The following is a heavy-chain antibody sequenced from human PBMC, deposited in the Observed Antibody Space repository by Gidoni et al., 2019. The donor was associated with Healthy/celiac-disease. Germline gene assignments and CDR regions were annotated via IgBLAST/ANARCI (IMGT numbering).Heavy chain of an antibody. V-gene: IGHV4-31*03. Sequence: QVQLQESGPGLVKPSQTLSLTCTVPGGSISSGGYYWSWIRQHPGKGLEWIGYIYYSGSTYYNPSLKSRVTISVDTSKNQFSLKLSSVTAADTAVYYCARVDIVVVPAAIDYWGQGTLVTVSS. CDR1: GGSISSGGYY. D-gene: IGHD2-2*03. CDR2: IYYSGST. CDR3: ARVDIVVVPAAIDY. J-gene: IGHJ4*02.